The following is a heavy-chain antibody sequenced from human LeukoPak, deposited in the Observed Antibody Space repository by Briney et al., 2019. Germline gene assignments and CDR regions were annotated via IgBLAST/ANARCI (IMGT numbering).Heavy chain of an antibody. CDR2: INTNTGNP. J-gene: IGHJ6*02. V-gene: IGHV7-4-1*02. CDR3: ARDGTYYYDSSGSQGMDV. D-gene: IGHD3-22*01. Sequence: GASVKVSRKASGYTFTSYAMNWVRQAPGQGLEWMGWINTNTGNPTYAQGFTGRFVFSLDTSVSTAYLQISSLKAEDTAVYYCARDGTYYYDSSGSQGMDVWGQGTTVTVSS. CDR1: GYTFTSYA.